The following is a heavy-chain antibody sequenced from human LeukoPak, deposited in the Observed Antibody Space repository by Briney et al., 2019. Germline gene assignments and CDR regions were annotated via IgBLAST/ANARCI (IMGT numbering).Heavy chain of an antibody. Sequence: PSETLSLTCTVSGGSISSTTYYWGWIRRPPGKGLEWIGSIYYSGSTYYNPSLKSRVTVSVDTSKNQFSLILSSVTAADTAVYYCVRGSTLRHYQYRGQGTLVTVSS. V-gene: IGHV4-39*01. CDR3: VRGSTLRHYQY. CDR2: IYYSGST. J-gene: IGHJ4*02. D-gene: IGHD3-16*01. CDR1: GGSISSTTYY.